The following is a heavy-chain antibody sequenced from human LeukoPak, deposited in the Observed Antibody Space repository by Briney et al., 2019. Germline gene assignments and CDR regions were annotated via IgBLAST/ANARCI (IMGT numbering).Heavy chain of an antibody. CDR3: ARERSSGWYGYYFDF. CDR1: GGSISSYY. J-gene: IGHJ4*02. V-gene: IGHV4-4*07. D-gene: IGHD6-19*01. Sequence: PSETLSLTCTVSGGSISSYYWSWIRQPAGKGLEWIGRIYTSGSTTYNPSLKSRVTMSVDTSKNQFSLKLSSVTAADAAVYYCARERSSGWYGYYFDFWGQGTLVTVSS. CDR2: IYTSGST.